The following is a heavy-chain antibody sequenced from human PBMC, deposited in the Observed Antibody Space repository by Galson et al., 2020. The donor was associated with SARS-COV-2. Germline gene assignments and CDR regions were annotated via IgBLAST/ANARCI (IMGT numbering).Heavy chain of an antibody. D-gene: IGHD3-3*01. CDR3: AREDVKFVSGSWWFDP. CDR1: GFTFNAYW. CDR2: INQDGNEK. J-gene: IGHJ5*02. V-gene: IGHV3-7*03. Sequence: GESLKISCAASGFTFNAYWMSWVRQAPGQGLGWVANINQDGNEKYYVDSVRGRFTVPRDHAKNSLYLQMNSLTAGDTAIYYCAREDVKFVSGSWWFDPWGQGTLVTVSA.